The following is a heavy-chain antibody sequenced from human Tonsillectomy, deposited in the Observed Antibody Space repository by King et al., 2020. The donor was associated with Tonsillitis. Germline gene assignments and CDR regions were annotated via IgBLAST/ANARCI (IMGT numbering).Heavy chain of an antibody. Sequence: VQLVESGGIMVQPGGSLRLSCAASGFTFDDYSMHWVRQAPGKRLEWVSLISWDGASTYYADSVKGRFTISRDNRKNSVYLQMNGLRTEDAALYYCAKVGRRQYNRAWFLTNWAQGTLVLVPS. CDR3: AKVGRRQYNRAWFLTN. CDR2: ISWDGAST. V-gene: IGHV3-43*01. D-gene: IGHD6-19*01. CDR1: GFTFDDYS. J-gene: IGHJ4*02.